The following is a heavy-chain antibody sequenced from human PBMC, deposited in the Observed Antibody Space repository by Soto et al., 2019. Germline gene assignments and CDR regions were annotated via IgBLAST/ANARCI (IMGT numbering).Heavy chain of an antibody. D-gene: IGHD6-19*01. J-gene: IGHJ4*02. CDR2: IYWNDNE. V-gene: IGHV2-5*01. CDR3: AHGSGWLFDY. Sequence: QITLKESGPTLVKPTQTLTLTCTFSGFSLRDYAVGVGWIRQPPGKALEWLSFIYWNDNEYYNPSLRSRLTISKDTSKNQVVLTMTNMDPVDTATYYCAHGSGWLFDYWGQGTLVTVSS. CDR1: GFSLRDYAVG.